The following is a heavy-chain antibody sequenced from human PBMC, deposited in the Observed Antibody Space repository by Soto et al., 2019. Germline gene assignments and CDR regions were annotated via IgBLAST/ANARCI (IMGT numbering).Heavy chain of an antibody. J-gene: IGHJ6*02. CDR3: ARKYSSGWHYYYYYGMDV. CDR2: ISAYNGNT. D-gene: IGHD6-25*01. V-gene: IGHV1-18*01. Sequence: ASVKVSCKASGYTFTSYGISWVRQAPGQGLEWMGWISAYNGNTNYAQKLQGRVTMTTDTSTSTAYMELRSLRSDDTAVYYCARKYSSGWHYYYYYGMDVWGQGTTVTVSS. CDR1: GYTFTSYG.